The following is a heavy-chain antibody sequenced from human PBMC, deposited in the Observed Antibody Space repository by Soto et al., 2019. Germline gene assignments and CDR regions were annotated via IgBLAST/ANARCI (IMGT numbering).Heavy chain of an antibody. D-gene: IGHD3-22*01. CDR3: AKASTMIVVVNKGPRDFFDY. J-gene: IGHJ4*02. CDR2: ISYDGSNK. Sequence: PGGSLSLSCAASGFTFSSYGMHWVRQAPGKGLEWVAVISYDGSNKYYADSVKGRFTISRDNSKNTLYLQMNSLRAEDTAVYYCAKASTMIVVVNKGPRDFFDYWGQGTLATVSS. V-gene: IGHV3-30*18. CDR1: GFTFSSYG.